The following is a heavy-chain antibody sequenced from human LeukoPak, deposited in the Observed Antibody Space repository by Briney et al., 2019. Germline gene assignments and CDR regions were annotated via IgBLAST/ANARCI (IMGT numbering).Heavy chain of an antibody. CDR2: IWYDGSNK. CDR1: GFTFSSYG. CDR3: ARASRAYGGKVLMLGPFDY. Sequence: GGSLRLSCAASGFTFSSYGMHWVRQAPGKGLEWVAVIWYDGSNKYYADSVKGRFTISRDNSKNTLYLQMNSLRAEDTAVYYCARASRAYGGKVLMLGPFDYWGQGTLVTVSS. V-gene: IGHV3-33*01. D-gene: IGHD4-23*01. J-gene: IGHJ4*02.